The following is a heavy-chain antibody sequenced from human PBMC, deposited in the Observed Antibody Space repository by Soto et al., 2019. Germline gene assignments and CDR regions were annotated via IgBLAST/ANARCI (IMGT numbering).Heavy chain of an antibody. V-gene: IGHV3-7*03. CDR3: ARAYPGGSYYKY. CDR1: ACTLSRHC. D-gene: IGHD3-10*01. CDR2: INQDGSEK. Sequence: LRLPCAAAACTLSRHCISWVRQTPGQGLEWVARINQDGSEKYYVDSVKGRFTISRENAKNSLYLQMNSLRAEHTAVYYCARAYPGGSYYKYCGQGTLVIVSS. J-gene: IGHJ4*02.